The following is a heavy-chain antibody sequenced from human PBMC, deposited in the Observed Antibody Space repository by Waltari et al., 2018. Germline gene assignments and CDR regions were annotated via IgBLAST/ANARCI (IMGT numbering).Heavy chain of an antibody. Sequence: EVQLVESGGGLVKPGGSLRLSCAASGFTFSSYSMNWVRQAPGKGLEWVSSISSSSSYIYYADSVKGRFTISRDNSKNTVDLQMNSLRVDDTAVYYCAKGTYAGASGFDYWGLGTQVTVSS. CDR3: AKGTYAGASGFDY. D-gene: IGHD2-2*01. J-gene: IGHJ4*02. CDR1: GFTFSSYS. V-gene: IGHV3-21*01. CDR2: ISSSSSYI.